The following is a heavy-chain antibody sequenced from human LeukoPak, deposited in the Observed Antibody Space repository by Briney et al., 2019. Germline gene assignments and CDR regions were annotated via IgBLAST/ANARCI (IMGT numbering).Heavy chain of an antibody. CDR2: IKSKTDGGTT. D-gene: IGHD3-10*01. CDR3: TTVYWYYGSGSYDY. Sequence: PGGSLRLSCAASGFTFSNAWMNWVRQAPGKGLEWVGRIKSKTDGGTTDYAAPVKGRFTISRDDSKNTLYLQMNSLKSGDTAVYYCTTVYWYYGSGSYDYWGQGTLVTVSS. CDR1: GFTFSNAW. J-gene: IGHJ4*02. V-gene: IGHV3-15*01.